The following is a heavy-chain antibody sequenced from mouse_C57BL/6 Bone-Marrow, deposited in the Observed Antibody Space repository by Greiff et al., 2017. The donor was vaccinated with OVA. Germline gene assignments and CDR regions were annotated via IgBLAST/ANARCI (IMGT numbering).Heavy chain of an antibody. D-gene: IGHD1-2*01. Sequence: QVHVKQSGAELARPGASVKLSCKASGYTFTSYGISWVKQRTGQGLEWIGEIYPRSGNTYYNEKFKGKATLTADKSSSTAYMELRSLTSEDSAVYFCARSRTTAYGRYFDVWGTGTTVTVSS. CDR1: GYTFTSYG. J-gene: IGHJ1*03. CDR2: IYPRSGNT. CDR3: ARSRTTAYGRYFDV. V-gene: IGHV1-81*01.